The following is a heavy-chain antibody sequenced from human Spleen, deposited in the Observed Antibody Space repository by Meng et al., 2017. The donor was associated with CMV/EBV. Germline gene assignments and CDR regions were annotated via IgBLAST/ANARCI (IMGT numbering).Heavy chain of an antibody. Sequence: FSSGSISTNHWWMWVRQPPGQTLEWIGEIYHSGSTNYNPSLKSRVSLSVDKSKNQCSLTLNSVTAADTAVYYCARDRLAGSFSGWDYWGPGILVTVSS. V-gene: IGHV4-4*02. CDR1: SGSISTNHW. CDR3: ARDRLAGSFSGWDY. D-gene: IGHD6-19*01. CDR2: IYHSGST. J-gene: IGHJ4*01.